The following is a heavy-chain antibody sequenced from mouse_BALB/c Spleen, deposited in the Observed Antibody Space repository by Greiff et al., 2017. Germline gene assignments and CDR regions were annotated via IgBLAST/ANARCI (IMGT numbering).Heavy chain of an antibody. D-gene: IGHD2-14*01. J-gene: IGHJ4*01. CDR2: IWSGGST. V-gene: IGHV2-2*02. Sequence: QVQLQQSGPGLVQPSQSLSITCTVSGFSLTSYGVHWVRQSPGKGLEWLGVIWSGGSTDYNAVFISRLSISKDNSKNQVFFNMNRLQANDTAIYYCDRTGVREAMDYWGQGTSGTVSS. CDR3: DRTGVREAMDY. CDR1: GFSLTSYG.